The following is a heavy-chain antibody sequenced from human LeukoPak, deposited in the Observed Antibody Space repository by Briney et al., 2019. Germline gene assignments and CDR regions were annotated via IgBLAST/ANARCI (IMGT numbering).Heavy chain of an antibody. CDR2: ISGSGGST. V-gene: IGHV3-23*01. Sequence: GGSLRLSCAASEFDFSSHAMTWVRQAPGKGLEWVSAISGSGGSTYYADSVKGRFTISRDNSKNTLYLQMNSLRAEDTAVYYCARGIAARPVDYWGQGTLVTVSS. CDR3: ARGIAARPVDY. J-gene: IGHJ4*02. D-gene: IGHD6-6*01. CDR1: EFDFSSHA.